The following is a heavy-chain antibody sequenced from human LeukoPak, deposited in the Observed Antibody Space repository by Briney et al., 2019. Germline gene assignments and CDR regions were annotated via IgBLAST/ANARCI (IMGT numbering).Heavy chain of an antibody. D-gene: IGHD3-10*01. CDR2: INHSGST. Sequence: SETLSLTCAVYGGSFSGYYWSWIRQPPGKGLEWLGEINHSGSTNYNPSLKSRVTISVDTYKNQFSLKLSSVTAADTAVYYCARGRVTMVRGAKKAYYFDYWGQGTLVTVSS. CDR3: ARGRVTMVRGAKKAYYFDY. J-gene: IGHJ4*02. V-gene: IGHV4-34*01. CDR1: GGSFSGYY.